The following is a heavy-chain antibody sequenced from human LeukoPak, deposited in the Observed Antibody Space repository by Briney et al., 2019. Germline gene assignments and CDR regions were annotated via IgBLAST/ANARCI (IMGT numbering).Heavy chain of an antibody. CDR1: GGSISSYY. Sequence: SETLSLTCTVSGGSISSYYWSWIRQPPGKGLEWIGYIYYSGSTNYNPSLKSRVTISVDTSKNQFSLKLSSVTAADTAVYYCARDTSMVRVNDAFDIWGQGTMVTVSS. CDR2: IYYSGST. J-gene: IGHJ3*02. V-gene: IGHV4-59*12. D-gene: IGHD3-10*01. CDR3: ARDTSMVRVNDAFDI.